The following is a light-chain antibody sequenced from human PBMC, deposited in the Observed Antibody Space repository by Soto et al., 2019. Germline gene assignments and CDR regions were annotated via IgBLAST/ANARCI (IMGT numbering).Light chain of an antibody. CDR2: WAS. V-gene: IGKV4-1*01. J-gene: IGKJ2*01. CDR3: QQYYSTPYT. CDR1: QSVLYSSNNKNY. Sequence: DIVMTQSPDSLAVSLGERATINCKSSQSVLYSSNNKNYLAWYQQKPGQPPTLLIYWASTRESGVPDRFSGSGSGTDLTLTICSLQAEDVAVYYCQQYYSTPYTFGQGTKLEIK.